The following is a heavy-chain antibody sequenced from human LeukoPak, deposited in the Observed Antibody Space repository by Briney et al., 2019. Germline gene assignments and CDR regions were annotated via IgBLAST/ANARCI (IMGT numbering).Heavy chain of an antibody. CDR3: AKDGSNIAMVRVFDY. V-gene: IGHV3-30*02. D-gene: IGHD5-18*01. CDR2: IRYDGSNK. Sequence: GGSLRLSCAASGFTFSSYGMHWVRQAPGKGLEWVAFIRYDGSNKYYADSVKGRFTISRDNSKNTLYLQMNSLRAEDTAVYYCAKDGSNIAMVRVFDYWGQGTLVTVSS. J-gene: IGHJ4*02. CDR1: GFTFSSYG.